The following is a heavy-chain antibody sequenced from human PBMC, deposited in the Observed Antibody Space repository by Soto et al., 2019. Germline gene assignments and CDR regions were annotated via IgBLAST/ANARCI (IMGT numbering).Heavy chain of an antibody. V-gene: IGHV3-23*01. CDR1: GFMFNTYA. Sequence: GGSLRLSCAASGFMFNTYALSWVRQAPGRGPEWVSVISGSDGSTSYADSVKGRFTISRDNSRNTLYLQMKSLRPEDTAVYYCTRAHILCRGSYSTYDYCPLDVWGQGTTVTVSS. CDR3: TRAHILCRGSYSTYDYCPLDV. D-gene: IGHD1-26*01. J-gene: IGHJ6*02. CDR2: ISGSDGST.